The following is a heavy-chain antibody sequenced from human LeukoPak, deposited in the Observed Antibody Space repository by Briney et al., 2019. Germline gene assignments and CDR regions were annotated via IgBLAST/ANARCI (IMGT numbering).Heavy chain of an antibody. CDR3: ARELSGSSSRHFDY. D-gene: IGHD6-13*01. CDR2: INSDGNIT. Sequence: HPGGSLRLSCAASGFTFSNYWMHWVRQAPGKGPGWVSRINSDGNITTYADSVKGRFTISRDNAKNALYLQMNSLRAEDTAVYYCARELSGSSSRHFDYWGQGTLVTVSS. J-gene: IGHJ4*02. CDR1: GFTFSNYW. V-gene: IGHV3-74*01.